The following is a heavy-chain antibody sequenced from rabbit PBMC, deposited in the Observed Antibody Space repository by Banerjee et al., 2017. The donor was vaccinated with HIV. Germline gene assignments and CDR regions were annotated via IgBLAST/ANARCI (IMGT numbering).Heavy chain of an antibody. J-gene: IGHJ4*01. Sequence: GSTVYASWVNGRFTISSDNAQNTVDLQMNSLTAADTATYFCARDAGGDGYSNDLWGPGTLVTVS. CDR3: ARDAGGDGYSNDL. D-gene: IGHD7-1*01. V-gene: IGHV1S8*01. CDR2: GST.